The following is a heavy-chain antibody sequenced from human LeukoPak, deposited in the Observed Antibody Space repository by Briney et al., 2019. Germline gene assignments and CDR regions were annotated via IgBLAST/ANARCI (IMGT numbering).Heavy chain of an antibody. D-gene: IGHD6-13*01. CDR3: ARLAPYSSSWYYFDY. V-gene: IGHV4-59*08. Sequence: SETLSLTCTVSGGSISSYYWSWIRQPPGKGLEWIWYIYYSGSTNYNPSLKSRVTISVDTSKNQFSLKLSSVTAADTAVYYCARLAPYSSSWYYFDYWGQGTLVTVSS. J-gene: IGHJ4*02. CDR1: GGSISSYY. CDR2: IYYSGST.